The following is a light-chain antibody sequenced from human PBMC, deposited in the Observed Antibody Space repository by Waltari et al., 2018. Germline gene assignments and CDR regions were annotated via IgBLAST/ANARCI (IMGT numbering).Light chain of an antibody. CDR1: SSNIEINY. Sequence: QSVLTQSPSASGTPGQRVTISCSGSSSNIEINYVYWYQQFPGPAPKLLIYGDHQLPSWLPDRFSGSTSGTSAALAISGLRSEDEADYYCAVWDDSLSGRVFGVGTRLTVL. J-gene: IGLJ3*02. CDR3: AVWDDSLSGRV. CDR2: GDH. V-gene: IGLV1-47*01.